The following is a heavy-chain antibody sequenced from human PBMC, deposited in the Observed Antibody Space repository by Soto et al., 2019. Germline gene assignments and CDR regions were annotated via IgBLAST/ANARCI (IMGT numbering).Heavy chain of an antibody. Sequence: GGSLRLSCAASGFTFSSYGMHWVRQAPGKGLEWVAVISYDGSNKYYADSVKGRFTISRDNSKNTLYLQMNSLRAEDTAVYYCAKDMYVLEWFSDYWGQGTLVTVSS. D-gene: IGHD3-3*01. V-gene: IGHV3-30*18. CDR1: GFTFSSYG. J-gene: IGHJ4*02. CDR2: ISYDGSNK. CDR3: AKDMYVLEWFSDY.